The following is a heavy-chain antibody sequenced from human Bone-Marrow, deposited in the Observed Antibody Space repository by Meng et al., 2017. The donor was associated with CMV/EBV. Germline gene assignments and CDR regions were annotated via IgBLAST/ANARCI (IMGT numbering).Heavy chain of an antibody. D-gene: IGHD3-3*01. CDR3: ARDAVDFWSGYYYGGVDAFDI. J-gene: IGHJ3*02. V-gene: IGHV3-7*01. CDR1: GFTFSSYW. CDR2: IKQDGSEK. Sequence: GGSLRLSCAASGFTFSSYWMSWVRQAPGKGLEWVANIKQDGSEKYYVDSVKGRFTISRDNAKNSLYLQMNSLRAEDTAVYYCARDAVDFWSGYYYGGVDAFDIWGQGTMVTVSS.